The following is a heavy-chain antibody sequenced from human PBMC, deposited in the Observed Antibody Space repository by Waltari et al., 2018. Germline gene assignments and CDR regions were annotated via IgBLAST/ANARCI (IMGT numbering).Heavy chain of an antibody. CDR1: GGSISSSSYY. Sequence: QLRLQESGPGLVKPSETLSLTCTVSGGSISSSSYYWGWIRQPPGKGLEWIGSIYSSGHTSSNPSLKSRVTIAVDTSKNQFSLKLSSVTAADTAVYYCARLVVPAFWSDYYYFDYWGQGTLVTVSS. J-gene: IGHJ4*02. V-gene: IGHV4-39*01. CDR3: ARLVVPAFWSDYYYFDY. CDR2: IYSSGHT. D-gene: IGHD3-3*01.